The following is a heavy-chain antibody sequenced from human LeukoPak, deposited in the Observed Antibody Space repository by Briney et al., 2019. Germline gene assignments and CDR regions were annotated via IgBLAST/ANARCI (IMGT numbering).Heavy chain of an antibody. D-gene: IGHD6-13*01. CDR3: ARHGPGILTYYMDV. V-gene: IGHV4-34*01. CDR2: INHSGST. J-gene: IGHJ6*03. Sequence: SETLSLTCAVYGGSFSGYYWSWIRQPPGKGLEWIGEINHSGSTNYNPSLKSRVTISVDTSKNQFSLKLSSVTAADTAVYYCARHGPGILTYYMDVWGKGTTVTVSS. CDR1: GGSFSGYY.